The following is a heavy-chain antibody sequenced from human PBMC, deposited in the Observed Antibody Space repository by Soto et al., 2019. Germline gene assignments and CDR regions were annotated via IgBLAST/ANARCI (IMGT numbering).Heavy chain of an antibody. V-gene: IGHV1-2*04. CDR2: INPNSGGT. CDR1: GYTFTGYY. J-gene: IGHJ6*02. CDR3: ARSSPFYYGMDV. Sequence: ASVKVSCKASGYTFTGYYMHWVRQAPGQGLEWMGWINPNSGGTNYAQKFQGWVTVTRDTSISTAYMELSRLRSDDTAVYYCARSSPFYYGMDVWGQGTTVTVSS. D-gene: IGHD2-15*01.